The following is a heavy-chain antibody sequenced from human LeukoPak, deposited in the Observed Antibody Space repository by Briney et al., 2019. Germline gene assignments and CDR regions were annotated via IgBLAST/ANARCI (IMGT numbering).Heavy chain of an antibody. CDR2: ISSGSSHI. V-gene: IGHV3-21*04. CDR3: VRGGAGATASDVFDI. Sequence: GGSLRLSCAASRFTFSSYSINWVRQAPGKGLEWVSSISSGSSHIFYEDSVKGRFTISRDNAKNSLFLQMNSLRVEDTAIYYCVRGGAGATASDVFDIWGQGTMVTISS. J-gene: IGHJ3*02. D-gene: IGHD5-12*01. CDR1: RFTFSSYS.